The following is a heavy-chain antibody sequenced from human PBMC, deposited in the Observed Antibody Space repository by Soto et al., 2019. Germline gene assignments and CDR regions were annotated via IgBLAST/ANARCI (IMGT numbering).Heavy chain of an antibody. CDR1: GFTVSSNY. D-gene: IGHD3-3*01. V-gene: IGHV3-66*01. J-gene: IGHJ6*03. CDR3: ARDYDFWSGFYYYMDV. CDR2: IYSGGST. Sequence: EVQLVESGGGLVQPGGSLRLSCAASGFTVSSNYMSWVRQAPGKGLEWVSVIYSGGSTYYADSVKGRFTISRDNSKNTLYLQMNNMRAEDTAVYYCARDYDFWSGFYYYMDVWGKGTTVTVSS.